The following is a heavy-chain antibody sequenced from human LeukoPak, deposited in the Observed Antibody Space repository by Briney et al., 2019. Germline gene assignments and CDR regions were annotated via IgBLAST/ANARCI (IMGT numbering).Heavy chain of an antibody. D-gene: IGHD1-7*01. CDR3: ATRGPGTRGNWFDP. J-gene: IGHJ5*02. V-gene: IGHV1-24*01. CDR1: GYTLTELS. CDR2: FDPEDGET. Sequence: GASVQVSCKVSGYTLTELSMHWVRQAPGKGLEWMGGFDPEDGETIYAQKFQGRVTMTEDTSTDTAYMELSSLRSEDTAVYYCATRGPGTRGNWFDPWGQGTLVTVSS.